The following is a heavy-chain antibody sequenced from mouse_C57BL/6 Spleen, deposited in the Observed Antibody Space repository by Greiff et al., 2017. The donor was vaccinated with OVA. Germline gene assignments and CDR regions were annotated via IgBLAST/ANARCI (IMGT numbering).Heavy chain of an antibody. CDR1: GYTFTSYW. CDR2: IDPSDSYT. D-gene: IGHD4-1*01. V-gene: IGHV1-59*01. Sequence: QVQLQQSGAELVRPGTSVKLSCKASGYTFTSYWMHWVKQRPGQGLEWIGVIDPSDSYTNYNQKFKGKATLTVDTSSSTAYMQLSSLTSEDSAVYYCARGGTTGTYFDVWGTGTTVTVSS. CDR3: ARGGTTGTYFDV. J-gene: IGHJ1*03.